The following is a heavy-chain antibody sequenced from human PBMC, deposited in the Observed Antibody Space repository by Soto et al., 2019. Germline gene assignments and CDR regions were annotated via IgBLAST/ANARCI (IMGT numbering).Heavy chain of an antibody. J-gene: IGHJ5*02. V-gene: IGHV3-53*01. Sequence: HPGGSLRLSCAASGFTVSSNYMSWVRQAPGKGLEWVSVIYSGGSSYYAVSVQGRFTISRDNSKNTVYLQMNSLRGEDTAMYYCARLGPYGSESYSFRYNWFDPCGQGTQVTVSS. CDR2: IYSGGSS. CDR1: GFTVSSNY. D-gene: IGHD3-10*01. CDR3: ARLGPYGSESYSFRYNWFDP.